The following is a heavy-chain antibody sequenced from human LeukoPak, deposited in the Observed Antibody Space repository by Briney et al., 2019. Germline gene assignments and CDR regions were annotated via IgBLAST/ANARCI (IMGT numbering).Heavy chain of an antibody. Sequence: SETLSLTCIVSGGSISSHYWSWIRQPPGKGLECIRNIYYSGSTNYNPSLKSRVTISIDTSKNQFSLKLSSVTAADTAVYYCARGPGMATIKDWGQGTLVTVSS. CDR1: GGSISSHY. CDR3: ARGPGMATIKD. D-gene: IGHD5-24*01. V-gene: IGHV4-59*11. CDR2: IYYSGST. J-gene: IGHJ4*02.